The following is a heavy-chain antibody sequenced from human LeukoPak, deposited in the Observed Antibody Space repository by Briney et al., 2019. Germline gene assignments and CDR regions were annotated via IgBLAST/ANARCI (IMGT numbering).Heavy chain of an antibody. D-gene: IGHD1-1*01. V-gene: IGHV4-34*01. J-gene: IGHJ4*03. CDR1: GGSFSAYY. Sequence: KASETLSLTCAVYGGSFSAYYWSWIRQSPGKGLEWIAEINHRGDTNYSPSVKSRVSISVDTSKNQFSLKVTSLTAADTAVYYCARGPTISETGYFDYWGQGTLVTVSS. CDR3: ARGPTISETGYFDY. CDR2: INHRGDT.